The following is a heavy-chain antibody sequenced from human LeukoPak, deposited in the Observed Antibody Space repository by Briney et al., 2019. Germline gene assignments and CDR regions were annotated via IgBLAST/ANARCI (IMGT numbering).Heavy chain of an antibody. J-gene: IGHJ3*02. Sequence: PGGSLRLSCAGSGFTFTFYAMTWVRQAPGKGLGWVSGITVDASVTYDAGSVKGRVNISRDNSKNTLYLQLNSLRVEETAVYYCAKAYSSSLYGDAFHIWSQGTKVTVSP. D-gene: IGHD6-13*01. CDR1: GFTFTFYA. CDR3: AKAYSSSLYGDAFHI. CDR2: ITVDASVT. V-gene: IGHV3-23*01.